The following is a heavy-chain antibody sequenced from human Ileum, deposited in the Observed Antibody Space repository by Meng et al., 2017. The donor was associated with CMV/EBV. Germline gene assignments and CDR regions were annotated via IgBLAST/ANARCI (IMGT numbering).Heavy chain of an antibody. CDR2: IYRGDDK. CDR1: GISPITNGGG. Sequence: MPLMESGPTLVTPTQTLTLPCSFSGISPITNGGGVGRTRQPPGKALEWLALIYRGDDKRYSPSLNSRLSIAKDTSKNEVVLTMTNMGPVDTGTYYCAHFVGGYYPSRPDYWGQGTLVTVSS. D-gene: IGHD1-26*01. V-gene: IGHV2-5*02. J-gene: IGHJ4*02. CDR3: AHFVGGYYPSRPDY.